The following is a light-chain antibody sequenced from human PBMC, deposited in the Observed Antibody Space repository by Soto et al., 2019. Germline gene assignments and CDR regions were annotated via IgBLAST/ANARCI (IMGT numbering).Light chain of an antibody. CDR1: QGISSY. J-gene: IGKJ2*01. CDR3: QQYYSYPYS. CDR2: AAS. Sequence: AIRMTQSPSSLSASTGDRVTITCRASQGISSYLAWYQQKPGQAPKLLIYAASTLLSGFPSRFRGSGSGTDFTLTIRCLQSADFATYYCQQYYSYPYSFGQGTKLDIK. V-gene: IGKV1-8*01.